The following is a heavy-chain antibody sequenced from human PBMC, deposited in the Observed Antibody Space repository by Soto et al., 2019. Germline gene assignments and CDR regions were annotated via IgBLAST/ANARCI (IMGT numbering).Heavy chain of an antibody. D-gene: IGHD3-10*01. CDR3: AKDKTDGSGRTFDY. J-gene: IGHJ4*02. CDR1: GFTFDDYA. V-gene: IGHV3-9*01. CDR2: ISWNSGNI. Sequence: EVQLVESGGGLVQPGRSLRLSCAASGFTFDDYAMQWVRQAPGKGLEWVSGISWNSGNIGYADSVKGRFTISRDNAKNSLYLQMNSLRPEDTALYYCAKDKTDGSGRTFDYWGQGTLVTVSS.